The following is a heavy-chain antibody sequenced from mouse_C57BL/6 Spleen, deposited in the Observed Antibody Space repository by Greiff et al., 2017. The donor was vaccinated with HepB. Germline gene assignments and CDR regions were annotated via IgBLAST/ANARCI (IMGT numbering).Heavy chain of an antibody. V-gene: IGHV1-59*01. J-gene: IGHJ1*03. CDR3: ARRDYGSSYLWYFDV. CDR1: GYTFTSYW. D-gene: IGHD1-1*01. Sequence: VQLQQSGAELVRPGTSVKLSCKASGYTFTSYWMHWVKQRPGQGLEWIGVIDPSDSYTNYNQKFKGKATLTVDTSSSTAYMQLSSLTSEDSAVYYCARRDYGSSYLWYFDVWGTGTTVTVSS. CDR2: IDPSDSYT.